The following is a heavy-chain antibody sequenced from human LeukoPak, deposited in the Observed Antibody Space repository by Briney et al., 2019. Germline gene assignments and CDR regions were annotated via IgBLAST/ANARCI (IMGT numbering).Heavy chain of an antibody. J-gene: IGHJ4*02. CDR2: IYPGDSDT. CDR3: ARGYCSSTSCYTLDY. D-gene: IGHD2-2*02. Sequence: GGSLKISCKGSGYSFTSYWIGWVRQMPGKGLEWMGIIYPGDSDTRYSPSFQGQVTISADKSISTAYLQWSSLKASDTAMYYCARGYCSSTSCYTLDYWGQGTLVTVSS. CDR1: GYSFTSYW. V-gene: IGHV5-51*01.